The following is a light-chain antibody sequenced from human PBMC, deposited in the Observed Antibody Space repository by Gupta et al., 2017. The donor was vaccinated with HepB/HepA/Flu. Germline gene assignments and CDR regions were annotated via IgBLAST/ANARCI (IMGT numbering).Light chain of an antibody. J-gene: IGKJ1*01. CDR3: QQYNNWPQRT. CDR2: GAS. CDR1: QSVSSN. Sequence: EIVMTQSPATLSVSPGARATLSCRASQSVSSNLAWYRQKPGQAPRLLIYGASTRATGIPARFSGSGSGTEFTLTISSLQSEDFAVYYCQQYNNWPQRTFGQGTKVEIK. V-gene: IGKV3-15*01.